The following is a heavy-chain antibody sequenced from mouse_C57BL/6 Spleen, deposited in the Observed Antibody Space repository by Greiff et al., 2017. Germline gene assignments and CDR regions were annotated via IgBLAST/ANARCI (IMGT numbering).Heavy chain of an antibody. V-gene: IGHV1-15*01. CDR3: TRPHYYGSYY. CDR2: IDPETGGT. CDR1: GYTFTDYE. Sequence: VQLQESGAELVRPGASVTLSCKASGYTFTDYEMHWVKQTPVPGLEWIGAIDPETGGTAYNQKFKGKAILTADKSSSTAYMELRSLTSEDSAVYYCTRPHYYGSYYWGQGTTLTVSS. D-gene: IGHD1-1*01. J-gene: IGHJ2*01.